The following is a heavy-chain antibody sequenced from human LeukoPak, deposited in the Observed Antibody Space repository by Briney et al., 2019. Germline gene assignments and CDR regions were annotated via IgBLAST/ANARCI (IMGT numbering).Heavy chain of an antibody. D-gene: IGHD3-22*01. V-gene: IGHV4-34*01. Sequence: SETLSLTCAVYGGPFSGYYWSWIRQPPGKGLEWIGEINHSGSANYDPSLKSRVTISVDMSKNQFSLKLSSVTAADTAVYYCARARGDYYDSSGYYSASDYWGQGTLVTVSS. CDR3: ARARGDYYDSSGYYSASDY. J-gene: IGHJ4*02. CDR2: INHSGSA. CDR1: GGPFSGYY.